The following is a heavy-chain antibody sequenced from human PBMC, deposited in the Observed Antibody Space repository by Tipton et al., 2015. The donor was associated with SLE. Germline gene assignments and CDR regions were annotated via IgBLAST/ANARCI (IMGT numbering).Heavy chain of an antibody. CDR2: ISDDESTT. D-gene: IGHD6-13*01. Sequence: SLRLSCAASGFTFSSYSMSWVRQVPGKGLVWVSRISDDESTTTYADSVKGRFTISSDNAKNTLYLQMNSLSAEDTAVYYCVRGGSSSWYWGQGTLVTVSS. J-gene: IGHJ4*02. CDR3: VRGGSSSWY. V-gene: IGHV3-74*01. CDR1: GFTFSSYS.